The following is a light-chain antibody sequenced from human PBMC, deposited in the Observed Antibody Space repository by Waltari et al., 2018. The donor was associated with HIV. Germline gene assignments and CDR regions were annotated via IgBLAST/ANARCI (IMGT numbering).Light chain of an antibody. CDR2: EVI. CDR3: ASYTSNDTLV. J-gene: IGLJ3*02. V-gene: IGLV2-14*01. CDR1: SGVFCISSL. Sequence: HSALTQPASVSASPGQSITIPCTGTSGVFCISSLVSWYQPRPGRVPRVLIYEVISRPSGFSNRLSGSKSGNTASLSISGLQAEDEADYYCASYTSNDTLVFGGGTKVTVL.